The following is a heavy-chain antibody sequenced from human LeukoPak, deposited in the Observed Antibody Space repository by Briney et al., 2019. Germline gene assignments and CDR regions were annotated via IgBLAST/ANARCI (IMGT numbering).Heavy chain of an antibody. CDR2: INHSGST. J-gene: IGHJ5*02. V-gene: IGHV4-34*01. CDR1: GGSFSGYY. Sequence: SETLSLTCAVYGGSFSGYYWSWIRQPPGKGLEWIGEINHSGSTNYNPSLKSRVTISVDTSKSQFSLKLSSVTAADTAVYYCARLPAAMPGRNWFDPWGQGTLVNVSS. D-gene: IGHD2-2*01. CDR3: ARLPAAMPGRNWFDP.